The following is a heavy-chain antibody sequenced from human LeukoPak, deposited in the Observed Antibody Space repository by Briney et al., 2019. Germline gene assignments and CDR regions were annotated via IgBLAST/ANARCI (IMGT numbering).Heavy chain of an antibody. D-gene: IGHD3-22*01. Sequence: GESLKISCKGSGYSFTSYWIGWVRQMPGKGLEWMGIIYPGDSDTRYSPSFQGQVTISADKSISTAYLQWSSLKASDTAMYYCARLYDSSGYYYENWYFDLWGRSTLVTVSS. CDR3: ARLYDSSGYYYENWYFDL. CDR2: IYPGDSDT. CDR1: GYSFTSYW. V-gene: IGHV5-51*01. J-gene: IGHJ2*01.